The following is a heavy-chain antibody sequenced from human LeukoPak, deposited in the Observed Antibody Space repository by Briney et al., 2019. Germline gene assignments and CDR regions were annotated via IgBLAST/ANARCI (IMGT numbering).Heavy chain of an antibody. CDR1: GFTVSINY. Sequence: GGSLRLSCAASGFTVSINYMSWVRQAPGKGLEWVSVIYSGGNTYYADSVKGRFTISRDNAKNSLYLQMNSLRDEDTAVYYCASGRNMGITGTTGAFDIWGQGTMVTVSS. V-gene: IGHV3-53*01. J-gene: IGHJ3*02. CDR2: IYSGGNT. D-gene: IGHD1-7*01. CDR3: ASGRNMGITGTTGAFDI.